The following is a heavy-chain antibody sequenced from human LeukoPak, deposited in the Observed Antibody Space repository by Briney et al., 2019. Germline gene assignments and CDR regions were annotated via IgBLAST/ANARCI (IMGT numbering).Heavy chain of an antibody. D-gene: IGHD6-19*01. CDR3: AKADSSGWYFDF. CDR2: ISGSGGST. V-gene: IGHV3-23*01. J-gene: IGHJ4*02. CDR1: GFTFSSYV. Sequence: PGGSLRLSCAASGFTFSSYVMSWVRHAPRQRLEWVSAISGSGGSTYYADSVKGRFTISRENSKNTLYLQMNSLRADDTGVYYCAKADSSGWYFDFWGQGTLVSVSS.